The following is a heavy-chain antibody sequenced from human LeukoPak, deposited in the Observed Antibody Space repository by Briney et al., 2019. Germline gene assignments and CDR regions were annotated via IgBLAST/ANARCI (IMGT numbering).Heavy chain of an antibody. D-gene: IGHD2-2*01. CDR1: GFTFSSYG. J-gene: IGHJ4*02. V-gene: IGHV3-30*02. CDR2: IRYDGSNK. CDR3: VKDHCSSTGCYEFDY. Sequence: GGSLRLSCAASGFTFSSYGMHWVRQAPGKGLEWVAFIRYDGSNKYYADSVKGRFTISRDNSKNTLYLQMNSLRAEDTALYYCVKDHCSSTGCYEFDYWGQGTLVTVSS.